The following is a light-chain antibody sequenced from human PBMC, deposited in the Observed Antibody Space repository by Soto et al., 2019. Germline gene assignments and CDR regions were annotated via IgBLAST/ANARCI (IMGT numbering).Light chain of an antibody. J-gene: IGKJ1*01. Sequence: EIVLTQSPATLSLSPGDRAILSCRASQSISSALAWYQQKPGQAPRLLIYDASDRATGIPARFSGSRSGTDFTLTISSLQPEDFATYSCQQSYSTTWTFGQGTKVEIK. CDR2: DAS. CDR1: QSISSA. CDR3: QQSYSTTWT. V-gene: IGKV3-11*01.